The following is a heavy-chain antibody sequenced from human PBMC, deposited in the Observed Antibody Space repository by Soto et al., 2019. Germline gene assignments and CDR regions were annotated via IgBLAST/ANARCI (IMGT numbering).Heavy chain of an antibody. CDR2: IYYSGST. D-gene: IGHD5-12*01. V-gene: IGHV4-59*01. J-gene: IGHJ4*02. CDR1: GGSISSYY. CDR3: ERDKRIDGYNH. Sequence: SETLSLTCTVSGGSISSYYWSWIRQPPGKGLEWIGYIYYSGSTNYNPSLKSRVTISVDTSKNQFSLKLSSVTAADTAVYYCERDKRIDGYNHWGQGTLVTVSS.